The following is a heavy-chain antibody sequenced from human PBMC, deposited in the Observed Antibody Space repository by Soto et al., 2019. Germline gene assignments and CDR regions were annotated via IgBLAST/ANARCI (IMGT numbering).Heavy chain of an antibody. CDR1: GGSMSGGVYY. CDR2: IFDSGST. Sequence: PSETLSLTCTVSGGSMSGGVYYWSWIRQPPGKGLEWIGYIFDSGSTYYNPSLKSRVTISVDTSKNQFSLRLSSVTAADTAVYYCAREIIPLTTDWYFDLWGRGTLVTVSS. V-gene: IGHV4-30-4*01. J-gene: IGHJ2*01. CDR3: AREIIPLTTDWYFDL. D-gene: IGHD4-17*01.